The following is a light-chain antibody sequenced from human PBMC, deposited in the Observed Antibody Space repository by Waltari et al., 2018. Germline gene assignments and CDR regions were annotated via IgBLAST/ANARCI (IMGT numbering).Light chain of an antibody. Sequence: DIQLTQSPSFLSASVGDRVTITCRASQGITNYLAWYQQKPGKAPELLIYAASSLQSGVPSRFSVSGSGTEFTLTISGLQPEDFATYYCQQLNSYRTFGQGTKVDIK. J-gene: IGKJ1*01. CDR3: QQLNSYRT. V-gene: IGKV1-9*01. CDR2: AAS. CDR1: QGITNY.